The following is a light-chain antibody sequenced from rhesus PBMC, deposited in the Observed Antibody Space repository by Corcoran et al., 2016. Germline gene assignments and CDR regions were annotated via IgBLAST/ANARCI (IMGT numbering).Light chain of an antibody. V-gene: IGKV1-74*01. Sequence: DIQMTQSPSSLSASVGDRVTITCRASENVNNYLNWYQQKPGKTPKLLIYKAFTLQSGGPSRLRGSGSGTDYTFALSSLQPDDVATYYFHHSYGTPLTFGGGTKVEIK. CDR2: KAF. CDR3: HHSYGTPLT. CDR1: ENVNNY. J-gene: IGKJ4*01.